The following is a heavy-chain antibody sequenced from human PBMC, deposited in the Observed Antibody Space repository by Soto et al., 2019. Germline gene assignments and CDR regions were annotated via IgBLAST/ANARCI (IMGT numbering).Heavy chain of an antibody. CDR1: GFTFSSYA. V-gene: IGHV3-23*01. CDR2: ISGSGGST. CDR3: AGHPPYYYYYYMDV. Sequence: GGSLRLSCAASGFTFSSYAMSWVRQVPGKGLEWVSAISGSGGSTYYADSVKGRFTISRDNSKNTLYLQMNSLRAEDTAVYYCAGHPPYYYYYYMDVWGKGTTVTVSS. J-gene: IGHJ6*03.